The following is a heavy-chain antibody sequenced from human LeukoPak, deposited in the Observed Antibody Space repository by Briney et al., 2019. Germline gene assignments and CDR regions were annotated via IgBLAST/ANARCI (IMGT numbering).Heavy chain of an antibody. D-gene: IGHD1-26*01. V-gene: IGHV3-30*03. Sequence: GRSLRLSCAASGFTFSSYGMHWVRKAPGKGLEWVAVISYDGSNKYYADSVKGRFTISRDNSKNTLYLQMSSLRAEDTAVYNCSGKDFDYWGQGTLVTVSS. CDR3: SGKDFDY. J-gene: IGHJ4*02. CDR2: ISYDGSNK. CDR1: GFTFSSYG.